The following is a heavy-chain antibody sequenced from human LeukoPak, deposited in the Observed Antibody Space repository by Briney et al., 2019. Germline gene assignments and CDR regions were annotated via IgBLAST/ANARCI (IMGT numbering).Heavy chain of an antibody. V-gene: IGHV6-1*01. CDR2: TYYGSKWYI. CDR1: GDSVSSNSAI. Sequence: SQTLSLTCAISGDSVSSNSAIWNWIRQSPSRGLEWLGRTYYGSKWYIDYAVSVKSRIITNADTSKNQFSLHLNSVTPDDTAVYYCARGPAARGMDVWGQGTTVTVSS. D-gene: IGHD6-6*01. J-gene: IGHJ6*02. CDR3: ARGPAARGMDV.